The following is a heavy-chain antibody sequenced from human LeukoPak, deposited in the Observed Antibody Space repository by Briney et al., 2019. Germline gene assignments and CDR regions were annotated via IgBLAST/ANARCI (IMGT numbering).Heavy chain of an antibody. CDR3: ARRTIEKAAGGIAAIGIECFQH. CDR2: ISAYNGNT. J-gene: IGHJ1*01. V-gene: IGHV1-18*01. CDR1: GYTFTNYG. Sequence: ASVKVSCKASGYTFTNYGISWVRQAPGQGLEWMGWISAYNGNTNYAQKLQGRVTMTTDTSTSTAYMELRSLRSDDTAVYYCARRTIEKAAGGIAAIGIECFQHWGQGTLVTVSS. D-gene: IGHD6-13*01.